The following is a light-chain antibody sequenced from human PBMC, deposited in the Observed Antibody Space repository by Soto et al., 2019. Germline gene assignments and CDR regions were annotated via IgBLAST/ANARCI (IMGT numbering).Light chain of an antibody. CDR3: SSYAGSNNLV. Sequence: QSALTQPPSASGSPGQSVTISCTGTSSDYVSWYQQHPGKAPKLMIYDVIKRPSGVPDRFSGSKSGNTASLTVSGLQAEDEADYYCSSYAGSNNLVFGGGTQLTVL. CDR1: SSDY. J-gene: IGLJ2*01. CDR2: DVI. V-gene: IGLV2-8*01.